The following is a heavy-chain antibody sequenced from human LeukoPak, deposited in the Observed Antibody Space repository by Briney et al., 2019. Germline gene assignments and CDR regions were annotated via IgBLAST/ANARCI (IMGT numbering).Heavy chain of an antibody. CDR1: GGSISSSSYY. D-gene: IGHD6-13*01. J-gene: IGHJ4*02. CDR3: AKDRGSWYQALWVY. V-gene: IGHV4-39*07. CDR2: IYYRGTT. Sequence: PSATLSLTCTVSGGSISSSSYYWAWIRQPPGRGLEWIGSIYYRGTTYYNPSLKSRVMIPVDTSKNQFSLNLYSVTAADTAVYYCAKDRGSWYQALWVYWGQGTLVTVSS.